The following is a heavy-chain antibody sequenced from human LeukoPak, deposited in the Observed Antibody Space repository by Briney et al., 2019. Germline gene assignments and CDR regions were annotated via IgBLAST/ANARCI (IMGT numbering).Heavy chain of an antibody. Sequence: QTGGSLRLSCAGSGFIFSNYWMSWVRQAPGKGLEWVGNIKQDGSEKYYVDSVKGRFTISRDNAKNSLYLQMNSLRAEDTAVYYCARPMATIRGYYFDYWGQGTLVTVSS. CDR1: GFIFSNYW. V-gene: IGHV3-7*01. J-gene: IGHJ4*02. D-gene: IGHD5-24*01. CDR3: ARPMATIRGYYFDY. CDR2: IKQDGSEK.